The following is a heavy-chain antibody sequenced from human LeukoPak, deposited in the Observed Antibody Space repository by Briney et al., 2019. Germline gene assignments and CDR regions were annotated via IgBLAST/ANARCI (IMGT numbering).Heavy chain of an antibody. V-gene: IGHV1-46*01. CDR3: ARDHGVDSSGWGPPS. D-gene: IGHD6-19*01. J-gene: IGHJ4*02. CDR2: INPSGGST. CDR1: GYTFTGYY. Sequence: ASVKVSCKASGYTFTGYYMHWVRQAPGQGLEWMGIINPSGGSTSYAQKFQGRVTMTRDTSTSTVYMELSSLRSEDTAVYYCARDHGVDSSGWGPPSWGQGTLVTVSS.